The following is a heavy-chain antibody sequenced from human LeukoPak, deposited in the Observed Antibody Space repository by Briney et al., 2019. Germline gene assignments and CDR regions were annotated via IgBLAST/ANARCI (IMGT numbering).Heavy chain of an antibody. CDR2: IIPIFGTA. V-gene: IGHV1-69*13. CDR3: ARGYDYVWGSYRYGGDEATGFDP. J-gene: IGHJ5*02. Sequence: ASVKVSCKASGHTFTSYDISWVRQAPGQGLEWMGGIIPIFGTANYAQKFQGRVTITADESTSTAYMELSSLRSEDTAVYYCARGYDYVWGSYRYGGDEATGFDPWGQGTLVTVSS. CDR1: GHTFTSYD. D-gene: IGHD3-16*02.